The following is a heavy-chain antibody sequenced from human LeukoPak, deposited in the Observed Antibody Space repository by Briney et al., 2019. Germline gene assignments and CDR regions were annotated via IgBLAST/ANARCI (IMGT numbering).Heavy chain of an antibody. CDR2: IYHSGST. V-gene: IGHV4-4*02. J-gene: IGHJ4*02. Sequence: SETLSLTCAVSGRSLSISKWRSWVRQPPGKWLHWVGEIYHSGSTNYTPCLKSRITMSIDKSKNQFSLRLSSETTADTAIYKCASRLYDSARSFDYWGQGILFSASS. CDR1: GRSLSISKW. D-gene: IGHD3-22*01. CDR3: ASRLYDSARSFDY.